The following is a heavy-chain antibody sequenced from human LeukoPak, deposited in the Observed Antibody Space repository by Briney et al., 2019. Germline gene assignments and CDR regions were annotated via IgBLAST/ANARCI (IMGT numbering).Heavy chain of an antibody. V-gene: IGHV1-2*06. CDR3: ARDDILSGNYPPFDF. Sequence: GASVKVSFKTSGYIFTAYYMHWVRQAPGQGLEWMGRINPKSGDTNYAQKFQGRVTMSWDTSLSTGYVELRRLRYDDTAVYFCARDDILSGNYPPFDFWGQGSLVTVSS. CDR1: GYIFTAYY. J-gene: IGHJ4*02. D-gene: IGHD3-9*01. CDR2: INPKSGDT.